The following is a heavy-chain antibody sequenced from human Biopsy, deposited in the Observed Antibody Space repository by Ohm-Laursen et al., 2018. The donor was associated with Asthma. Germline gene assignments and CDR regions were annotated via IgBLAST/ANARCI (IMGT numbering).Heavy chain of an antibody. J-gene: IGHJ4*02. D-gene: IGHD6-19*01. CDR1: GFTVSRDH. V-gene: IGHV3-53*01. Sequence: SLRLSCSASGFTVSRDHMFWVRQAPGKGLEWVSVIYSGGTSDTADSVRGRFTISRDFYKNTLYLQMDSLRAEDTAVYYCARGDSSGWSHYYFDCWGQGTLATVSS. CDR3: ARGDSSGWSHYYFDC. CDR2: IYSGGTS.